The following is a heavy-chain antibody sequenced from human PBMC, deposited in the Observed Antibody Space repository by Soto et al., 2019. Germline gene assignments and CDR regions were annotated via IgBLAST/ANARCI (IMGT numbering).Heavy chain of an antibody. V-gene: IGHV3-30-3*01. D-gene: IGHD5-12*01. CDR2: ISYDGNRK. J-gene: IGHJ6*02. Sequence: QVQLVESGGGVVQPGRSLRLSCAASGFTFNSYSIHNYAMHWVRQAPGRGLEWVAVISYDGNRKFYADSVKGRFTISRDNSNNMLYLQMNSLRAEDTAVYYCARPLYTGYDSGAGDFYYYAMDVWGQGTTVTVSS. CDR1: GFTFNSYSIHNYA. CDR3: ARPLYTGYDSGAGDFYYYAMDV.